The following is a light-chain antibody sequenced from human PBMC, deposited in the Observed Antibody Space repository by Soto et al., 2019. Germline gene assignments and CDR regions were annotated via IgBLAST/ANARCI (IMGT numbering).Light chain of an antibody. CDR1: QSVSSN. CDR3: PHYTNSPQP. Sequence: EIGVTQSPATLCLTPGERATRSCSASQSVSSNLVCCQHRPGQAPRLLIYGASTRATGIPARFSGSGSGTEFTLTISRLQSEDFAVYYCPHYTNSPQPFGQRTKLDIK. CDR2: GAS. V-gene: IGKV3-15*01. J-gene: IGKJ1*01.